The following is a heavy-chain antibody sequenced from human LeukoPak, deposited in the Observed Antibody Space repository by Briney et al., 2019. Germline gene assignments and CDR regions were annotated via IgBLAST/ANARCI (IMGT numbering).Heavy chain of an antibody. Sequence: GGSLRLSCAASGFTFSSYGMHWVRQAPGKGLEWVAVISYDGSNKYYADSVKGRFTISRDNSKNTLYLQMNSLRAEDTAVYYCAKGRVRYYDFWSGYPAYYYYMDVWGKGTTVTVSS. CDR3: AKGRVRYYDFWSGYPAYYYYMDV. D-gene: IGHD3-3*01. CDR2: ISYDGSNK. J-gene: IGHJ6*03. V-gene: IGHV3-30*18. CDR1: GFTFSSYG.